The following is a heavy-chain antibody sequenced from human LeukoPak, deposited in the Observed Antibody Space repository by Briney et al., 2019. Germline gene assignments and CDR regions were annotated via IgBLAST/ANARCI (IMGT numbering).Heavy chain of an antibody. Sequence: SQTLSLTCAISGDSVSSNNAAWNWFRQSPSRGLEWLGRTYYTSRWNNDYAVSVKSRVTINPDTSKNQFSLQLNSVTPEDTAVYYCARENSISTPVTWFDPWGQGTLVTVSS. D-gene: IGHD4-23*01. CDR3: ARENSISTPVTWFDP. V-gene: IGHV6-1*01. J-gene: IGHJ5*02. CDR1: GDSVSSNNAA. CDR2: TYYTSRWNN.